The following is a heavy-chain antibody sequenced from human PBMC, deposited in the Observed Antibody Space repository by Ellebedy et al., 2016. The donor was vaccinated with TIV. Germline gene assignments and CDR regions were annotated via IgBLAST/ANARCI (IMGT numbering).Heavy chain of an antibody. CDR1: GGSISSFY. Sequence: MPSETLSLTCTVSGGSISSFYWSWIPQPPGKGLEWIGYIYSSGSTKDNPSLESRVTISVDTSKNQFSLKVNSVTAADTAVYYCARLRYDYGDLYVDYWGQGTQVTVSS. CDR3: ARLRYDYGDLYVDY. J-gene: IGHJ4*02. V-gene: IGHV4-59*08. CDR2: IYSSGST. D-gene: IGHD4-17*01.